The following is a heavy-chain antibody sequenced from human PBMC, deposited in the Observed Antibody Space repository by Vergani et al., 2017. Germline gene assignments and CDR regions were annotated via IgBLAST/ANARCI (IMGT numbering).Heavy chain of an antibody. CDR3: ARGYYDSSGYLDY. V-gene: IGHV4-61*10. D-gene: IGHD3-22*01. J-gene: IGHJ4*02. CDR1: GGSVSSGRYY. CDR2: IYYSGST. Sequence: QVQLQESGPGLVKPSETLSLICTVSGGSVSSGRYYWGWIRQPAGTGLEWIGYIYYSGSTNYNPYLKSRVTISVDTSKNQFSLKLSSVTAEDKAVYYCARGYYDSSGYLDYWGQGTLVTVSS.